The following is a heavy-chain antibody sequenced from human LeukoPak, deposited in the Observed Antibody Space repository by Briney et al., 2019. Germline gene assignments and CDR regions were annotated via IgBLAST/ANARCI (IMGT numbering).Heavy chain of an antibody. CDR2: INPSGGST. V-gene: IGHV1-46*01. Sequence: VASVKVSCKASGYTFTGYYMHWVRQAPGQGLEWMGIINPSGGSTSYAQKFQGRVTMTRDTSTSTVYMELSSLRSEDTAVYYCARELRFLEWLLSYYYGMDVWGQGTTVTVSS. CDR1: GYTFTGYY. J-gene: IGHJ6*02. D-gene: IGHD3-3*01. CDR3: ARELRFLEWLLSYYYGMDV.